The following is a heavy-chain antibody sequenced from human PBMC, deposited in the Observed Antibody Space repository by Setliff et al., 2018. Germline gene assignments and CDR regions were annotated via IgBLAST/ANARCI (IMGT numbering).Heavy chain of an antibody. Sequence: GGSLRLSCAASGFTFSNAWMSWARQAPGKGLEWVGRIKSKTDGGTTDYAAPVKGRFTISRDDSKNTLYLQMNSLKTEDTAVYYCAADTFDSNAQAFDYWGQGTLVTVSS. CDR2: IKSKTDGGTT. CDR3: AADTFDSNAQAFDY. D-gene: IGHD3-22*01. CDR1: GFTFSNAW. J-gene: IGHJ4*02. V-gene: IGHV3-15*01.